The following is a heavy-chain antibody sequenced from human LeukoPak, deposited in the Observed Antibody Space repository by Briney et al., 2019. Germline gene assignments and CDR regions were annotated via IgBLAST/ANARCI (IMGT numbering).Heavy chain of an antibody. CDR1: GYSSTNYG. J-gene: IGHJ4*02. Sequence: GASVKVSCKASGYSSTNYGISWVRQAPGQGLEWMGWIHIYRGNTNYAQKFQGRVTMTTDTSTSTVYMEVRGLRSDDTAVYYCARERTPGSGYGVDYWGQGTVVTVSS. D-gene: IGHD6-25*01. CDR3: ARERTPGSGYGVDY. V-gene: IGHV1-18*01. CDR2: IHIYRGNT.